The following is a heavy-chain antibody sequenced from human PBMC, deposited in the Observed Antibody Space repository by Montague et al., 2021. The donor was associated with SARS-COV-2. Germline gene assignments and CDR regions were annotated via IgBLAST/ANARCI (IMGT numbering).Heavy chain of an antibody. CDR1: GGSFTGYY. V-gene: IGHV4-34*01. CDR2: INHSGNT. D-gene: IGHD3-16*01. Sequence: SETLSLTCTVSGGSFTGYYWGWIRQPPGKGLECIGEINHSGNTEYSPSLMSRVTLSVDTSRNHFSLTLTSVTAADTAVYYCTRRLYSYCPGTYRDWGQGPLVTVSS. J-gene: IGHJ4*02. CDR3: TRRLYSYCPGTYRD.